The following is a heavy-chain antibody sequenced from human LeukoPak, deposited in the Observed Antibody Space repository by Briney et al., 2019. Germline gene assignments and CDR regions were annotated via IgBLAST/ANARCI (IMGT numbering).Heavy chain of an antibody. V-gene: IGHV3-48*03. CDR3: AKTLGKRITGLFDY. D-gene: IGHD1-20*01. CDR1: GFTFSSFE. Sequence: GGSLRLSCAASGFTFSSFEMNWVRQAPGKGLEWVSYIYGSGDFIFYADSVKGRFTISRDNSKNTLYLQMNSLRAEDTAVYYCAKTLGKRITGLFDYWGQGTLVTVSS. CDR2: IYGSGDFI. J-gene: IGHJ4*02.